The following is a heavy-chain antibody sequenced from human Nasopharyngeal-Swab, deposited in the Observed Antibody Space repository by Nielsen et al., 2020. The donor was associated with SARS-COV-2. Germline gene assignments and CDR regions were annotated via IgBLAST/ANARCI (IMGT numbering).Heavy chain of an antibody. CDR2: INPNSGGT. D-gene: IGHD5-24*01. CDR3: ASLDAGLQLPYYFDY. CDR1: GYTFTAYY. Sequence: ASVKVSCKASGYTFTAYYMHWVRQAPGQGLEWMGWINPNSGGTNYAQKFQGRVTMTRDTSISTAYMELSRLRSDDTAVYCCASLDAGLQLPYYFDYWGQGTLVTVSS. J-gene: IGHJ4*02. V-gene: IGHV1-2*02.